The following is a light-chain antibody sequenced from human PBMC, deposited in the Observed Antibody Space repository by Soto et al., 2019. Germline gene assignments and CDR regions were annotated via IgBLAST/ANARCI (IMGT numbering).Light chain of an antibody. CDR2: HAS. CDR1: QGIRSY. V-gene: IGKV1-9*01. Sequence: GDRVAITCRASQGIRSYLAWYQQKPGKSPKLLIYHASTLQSGVPSRFRGSGSGTEFALTISSLQPEDFETYYCQQLNSYPITFGQGTRLENK. J-gene: IGKJ5*01. CDR3: QQLNSYPIT.